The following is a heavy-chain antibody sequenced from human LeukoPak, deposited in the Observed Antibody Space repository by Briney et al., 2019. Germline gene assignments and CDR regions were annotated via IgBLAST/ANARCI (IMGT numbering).Heavy chain of an antibody. V-gene: IGHV3-23*01. CDR2: ISGSGGST. D-gene: IGHD2-2*01. Sequence: GGSLRLSCAASGFTFSSYAMSWVRQAPGKGLEWVSAISGSGGSTYYADSVKGRFTISRDNSKNTLYLQMTSLRAEDTAVYYCAKVVPAASYYYYGMDVWGQGTTVTVSS. J-gene: IGHJ6*02. CDR1: GFTFSSYA. CDR3: AKVVPAASYYYYGMDV.